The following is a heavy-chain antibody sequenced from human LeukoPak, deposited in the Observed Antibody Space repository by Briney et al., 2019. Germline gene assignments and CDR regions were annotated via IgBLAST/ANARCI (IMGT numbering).Heavy chain of an antibody. D-gene: IGHD3-10*01. Sequence: KASETLSLTCTVSSYSISSGYYWGWIRQPPGKGLEWIGEINHSGSTNYNPSLKSRVTISVDTSKNQFSLKLSSVTAADTAVYYCAREATMVRGVIITYYYYYMDVWGKGTTVTVSS. CDR2: INHSGST. CDR3: AREATMVRGVIITYYYYYMDV. CDR1: SYSISSGYY. J-gene: IGHJ6*03. V-gene: IGHV4-38-2*02.